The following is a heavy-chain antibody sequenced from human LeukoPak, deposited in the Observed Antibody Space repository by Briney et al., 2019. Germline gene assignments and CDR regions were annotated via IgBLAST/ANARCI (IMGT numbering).Heavy chain of an antibody. CDR1: GDSVSSNSAA. CDR2: TYYRSKWYN. Sequence: SQTLSLTCAISGDSVSSNSAAWNWIRQSPSSGLEWLGRTYYRSKWYNDYAVSVKSRITINPDTSKNLFSMQLNSVTPEDTAVYYCARGRYFDWLPYFDYWGQGTLVTVSS. V-gene: IGHV6-1*01. CDR3: ARGRYFDWLPYFDY. D-gene: IGHD3-9*01. J-gene: IGHJ4*02.